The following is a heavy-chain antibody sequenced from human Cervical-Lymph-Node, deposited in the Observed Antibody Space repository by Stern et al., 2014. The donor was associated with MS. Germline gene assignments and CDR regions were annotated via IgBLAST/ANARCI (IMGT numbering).Heavy chain of an antibody. CDR1: GFTFSSST. Sequence: EEQLVESGGGLVPPGGSLRLSCEASGFTFSSSTMTWVRQAPGKGLEWVSSITGSGGNTYYTHYVKGSFTISRDNSRNTVDLQLHSLRAEDTALYHCAKDLPYASGRPDYWGQGTLVNVAS. CDR2: ITGSGGNT. CDR3: AKDLPYASGRPDY. V-gene: IGHV3-23*04. D-gene: IGHD3-10*01. J-gene: IGHJ4*02.